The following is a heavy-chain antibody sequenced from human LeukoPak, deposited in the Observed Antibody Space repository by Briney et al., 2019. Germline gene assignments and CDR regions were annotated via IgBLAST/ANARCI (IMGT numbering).Heavy chain of an antibody. Sequence: GGSLRLSCAVSGFSFKNYAMRWVRQAPGKGLEWVSVISGSGGRTYYADSVKGRFTISRDNSKNTLFLQMNSLRAEDTAVYYCAKHGEAYGDSKTDHSGQGTLVTVSS. CDR1: GFSFKNYA. CDR2: ISGSGGRT. V-gene: IGHV3-23*01. D-gene: IGHD4-17*01. J-gene: IGHJ4*02. CDR3: AKHGEAYGDSKTDH.